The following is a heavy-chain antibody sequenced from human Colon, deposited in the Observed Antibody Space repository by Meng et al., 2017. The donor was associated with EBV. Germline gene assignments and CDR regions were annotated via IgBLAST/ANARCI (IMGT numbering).Heavy chain of an antibody. CDR3: ARGELLWDY. D-gene: IGHD2-2*01. CDR2: MDYRGST. J-gene: IGHJ4*02. Sequence: QRQESGPGLVNPSPTRSLTCTVSGDSIISGEYFWSWIRQPPGKGLEWIGYMDYRGSTFYNPSLKSRVTISVDTSKNQFSLKLSSVIAADTAVYFCARGELLWDYWGQGTLVTVSS. V-gene: IGHV4-30-4*01. CDR1: GDSIISGEYF.